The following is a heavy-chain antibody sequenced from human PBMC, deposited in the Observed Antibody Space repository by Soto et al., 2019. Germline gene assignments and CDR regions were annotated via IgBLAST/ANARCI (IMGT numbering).Heavy chain of an antibody. V-gene: IGHV1-18*01. J-gene: IGHJ4*02. CDR2: ISAYNGNT. Sequence: ASVKVSCKASGYTFTSYGISWVRQAPGQGLEWMGWISAYNGNTNYAQKLQGRVTMTTDTSTSTAYMELRSLRSDDTAVYYCARLRIAVAAPHYYFDYWGQGTLVTVSS. CDR1: GYTFTSYG. D-gene: IGHD6-19*01. CDR3: ARLRIAVAAPHYYFDY.